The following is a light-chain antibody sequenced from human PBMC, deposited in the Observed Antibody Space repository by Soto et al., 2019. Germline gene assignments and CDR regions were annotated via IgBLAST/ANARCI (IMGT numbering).Light chain of an antibody. J-gene: IGLJ1*01. CDR3: SSYTTSNTRQIV. Sequence: SALWPPASVSGSPGQSFTISCTGTSSDVGGYTYVSWYQHHPGKAPKLIIYDVSNRPSGVSIRFSGSKSDNTASLTISGLQPEDEADYHCSSYTTSNTRQIVFGTGTKVTVL. CDR1: SSDVGGYTY. CDR2: DVS. V-gene: IGLV2-14*03.